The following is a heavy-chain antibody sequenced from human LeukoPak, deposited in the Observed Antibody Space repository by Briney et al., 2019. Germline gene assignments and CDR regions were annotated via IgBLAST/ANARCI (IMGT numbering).Heavy chain of an antibody. Sequence: ASVKVSCKASGYTFTGYFMHWVRQAPGQGLEWMGWINPNSGGTNYAQKFQGRVTMTRDPSISTAYMELSGLRSDDTAVYYCARDQCGILVVMLDVFDMWGQGTMVTVS. CDR2: INPNSGGT. CDR1: GYTFTGYF. J-gene: IGHJ3*02. V-gene: IGHV1-2*02. D-gene: IGHD3-22*01. CDR3: ARDQCGILVVMLDVFDM.